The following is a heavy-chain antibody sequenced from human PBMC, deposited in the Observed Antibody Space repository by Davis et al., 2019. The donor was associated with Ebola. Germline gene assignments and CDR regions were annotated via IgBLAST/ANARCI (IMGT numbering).Heavy chain of an antibody. CDR3: ARDLKEYSYGPRSWYFDL. CDR2: IYHSGST. J-gene: IGHJ2*01. Sequence: PSETLSLTCAVSGGSISSSNWWRWVRQSPGKGLEWIGEIYHSGSTNYNPSLKSRVTISVDKSKNQFSLKMSSVTAADTAVYYCARDLKEYSYGPRSWYFDLWGRGTLVTVSS. D-gene: IGHD5-18*01. CDR1: GGSISSSNW. V-gene: IGHV4-4*02.